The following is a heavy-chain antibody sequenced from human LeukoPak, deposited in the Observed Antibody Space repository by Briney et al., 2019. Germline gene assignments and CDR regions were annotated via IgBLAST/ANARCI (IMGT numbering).Heavy chain of an antibody. Sequence: SETLSLTCAVSGYSISSGYYWGWIRQPPGKGLEWIGIIYHSGTTYSNPSLRSRVTISVDTSKNQFSLKLSSVTAADTAIYYCAGLLWFGKYYFDYWGQGTLVTVSS. CDR3: AGLLWFGKYYFDY. CDR2: IYHSGTT. J-gene: IGHJ4*02. CDR1: GYSISSGYY. D-gene: IGHD3-10*01. V-gene: IGHV4-38-2*01.